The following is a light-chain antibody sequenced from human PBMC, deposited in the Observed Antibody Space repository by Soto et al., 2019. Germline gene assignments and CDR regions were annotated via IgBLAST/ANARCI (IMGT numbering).Light chain of an antibody. CDR3: QQAASFPIT. V-gene: IGKV1-12*01. Sequence: DIQMTQSPSYVSASVVDRVTITCRASQVIKNWLAWYQQKPGKAPNPLIYTGSSLQSGVPSRFSGSGSGTDFTLTINSLQPEDFATYYCQQAASFPITFGQGTRLEIK. J-gene: IGKJ5*01. CDR1: QVIKNW. CDR2: TGS.